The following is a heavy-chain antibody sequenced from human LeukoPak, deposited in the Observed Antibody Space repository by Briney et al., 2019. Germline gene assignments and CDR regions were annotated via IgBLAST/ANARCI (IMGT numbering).Heavy chain of an antibody. V-gene: IGHV4-30-2*01. CDR3: ARTDITMVRGRRVAGAFDI. CDR2: IYHSGST. Sequence: KASETLSLTCAVSGGSISSGGYSWSWIRQPPGKGLEWIGYIYHSGSTYYNPSLKSRVTISVDRSKNQFSLKLSSVTAADTAVYYCARTDITMVRGRRVAGAFDIWGQGTMVTVSS. J-gene: IGHJ3*02. CDR1: GGSISSGGYS. D-gene: IGHD3-10*01.